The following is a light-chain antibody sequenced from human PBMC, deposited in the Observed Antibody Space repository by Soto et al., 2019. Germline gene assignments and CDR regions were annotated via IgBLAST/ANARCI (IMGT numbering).Light chain of an antibody. CDR3: HVWDSSTAV. CDR1: NIGTRN. CDR2: RHS. Sequence: SYELTQPLSVSVPLGQTASITCGGNNIGTRNVHWYQQKPGQAPVLVVYRHSNRPSGIPERFSGSNSGNTATLTISRAQAGDEADYYCHVWDSSTAVFGGGTKLTVL. J-gene: IGLJ3*02. V-gene: IGLV3-9*01.